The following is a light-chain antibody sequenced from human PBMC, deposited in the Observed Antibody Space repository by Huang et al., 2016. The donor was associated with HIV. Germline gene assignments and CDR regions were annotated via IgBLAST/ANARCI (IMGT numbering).Light chain of an antibody. CDR2: DAS. Sequence: EIVLTQSPASLSWYPGDSVTLFCRASQNIDTSLAWYQQKPGQSPRLLVYDASQTATGVPDRFTGSGSGTDFTLTISSLESDDFAVYFCQQRASWLTFGGGTKVEVK. CDR1: QNIDTS. CDR3: QQRASWLT. J-gene: IGKJ4*01. V-gene: IGKV3-11*01.